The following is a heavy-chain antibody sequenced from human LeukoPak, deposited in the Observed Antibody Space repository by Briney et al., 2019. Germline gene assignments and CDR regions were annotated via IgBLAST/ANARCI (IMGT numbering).Heavy chain of an antibody. J-gene: IGHJ4*02. CDR1: GFTFSSSW. D-gene: IGHD1-26*01. CDR3: VKVRGRARVGYFDY. Sequence: GRSLRLSCAASGFTFSSSWIHWVRQAPGKGLVWVSRINKDGSVTDYAESVKGRFSISRDNAKNTLYLQMSSLRVEDTAIYYCVKVRGRARVGYFDYWGQGTLVTVSS. V-gene: IGHV3-74*01. CDR2: INKDGSVT.